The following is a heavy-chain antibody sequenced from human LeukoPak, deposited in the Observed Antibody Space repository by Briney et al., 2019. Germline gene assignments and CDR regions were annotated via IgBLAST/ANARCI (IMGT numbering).Heavy chain of an antibody. CDR3: ATYYDFWSGPKYYFDY. CDR1: GYTLTELS. V-gene: IGHV1-24*01. D-gene: IGHD3-3*01. Sequence: GASVKVSCKVSGYTLTELSMHWVRQAPGKGLEWMGGFDPEDGETIYAQKFQGRVTMTEDTSTDTAYMELSSLRSEDTAFYYCATYYDFWSGPKYYFDYWGQGTLVTVSS. J-gene: IGHJ4*02. CDR2: FDPEDGET.